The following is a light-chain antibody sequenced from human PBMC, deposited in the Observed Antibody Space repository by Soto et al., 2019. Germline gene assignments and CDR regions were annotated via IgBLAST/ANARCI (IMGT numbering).Light chain of an antibody. J-gene: IGKJ1*01. V-gene: IGKV3D-20*01. Sequence: EKVMTQSPATLSVTPGERATLASRASQSVSSNLAWYQQKPGLAPRLLIYDASSRATGIPDRFSGSGSGTDFTLTISCLEPEDFAVYYCQQYGSSPKFGQGTKV. CDR2: DAS. CDR1: QSVSSN. CDR3: QQYGSSPK.